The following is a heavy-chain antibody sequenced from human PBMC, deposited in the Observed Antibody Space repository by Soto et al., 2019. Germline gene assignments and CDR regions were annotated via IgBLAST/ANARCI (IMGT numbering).Heavy chain of an antibody. CDR2: ISSSSSTI. CDR1: GFTFSSCS. Sequence: GGSLRLSCAASGFTFSSCSMNWVRQAPGKGLEWVSYISSSSSTIYYADSVKGRFTISRDNAKNSLYLQMHSLRDGDTAVYYCARVKVVTAPDFWGQRTLVTVSS. CDR3: ARVKVVTAPDF. V-gene: IGHV3-48*02. J-gene: IGHJ4*02. D-gene: IGHD2-21*02.